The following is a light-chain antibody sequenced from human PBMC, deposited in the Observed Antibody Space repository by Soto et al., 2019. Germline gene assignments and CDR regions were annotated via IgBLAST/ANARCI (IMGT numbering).Light chain of an antibody. J-gene: IGKJ1*01. CDR2: SAS. CDR3: LQHNSYPWT. CDR1: QGIRND. Sequence: DIQMTQSPSCLTASVGARVPITFRASQGIRNDLRWYQQKPGKAPKRLIYSASSLQSGVPSRFSGSGSGTEFTLTISSLQPEDFATYYCLQHNSYPWTFGQGTKVDI. V-gene: IGKV1-17*01.